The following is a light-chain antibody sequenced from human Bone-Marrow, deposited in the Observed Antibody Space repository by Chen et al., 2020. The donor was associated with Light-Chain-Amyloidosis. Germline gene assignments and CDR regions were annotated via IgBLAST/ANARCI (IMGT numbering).Light chain of an antibody. CDR3: QQYYSSQYT. CDR2: WAS. CDR1: QSVLYSYNNKNY. V-gene: IGKV4-1*01. Sequence: DIVMTQSPDSLAVSLGERATINCKSSQSVLYSYNNKNYLAWYQQKPGQPPKLLIYWASTRESGVPDRCSGSGYGADFTLSIRRLQAEEVAVYDCQQYYSSQYTFGQGTKLEIK. J-gene: IGKJ2*01.